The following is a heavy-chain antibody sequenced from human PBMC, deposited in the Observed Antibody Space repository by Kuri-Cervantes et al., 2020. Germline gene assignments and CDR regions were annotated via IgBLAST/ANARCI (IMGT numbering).Heavy chain of an antibody. J-gene: IGHJ6*03. Sequence: GESLKISCKGSGYSFTSYWIGWVRQMPGKGLEWMGIIYPGDSDTRYSPSFQGQVTISADKSISTAYLQWSSLKASDTAMYYCASHRYCSGGSCRTYYYYMDVWGKGTTVTVSS. V-gene: IGHV5-51*01. D-gene: IGHD2-15*01. CDR3: ASHRYCSGGSCRTYYYYMDV. CDR2: IYPGDSDT. CDR1: GYSFTSYW.